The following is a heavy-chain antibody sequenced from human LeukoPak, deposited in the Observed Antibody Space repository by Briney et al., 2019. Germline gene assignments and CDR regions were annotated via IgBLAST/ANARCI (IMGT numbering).Heavy chain of an antibody. CDR2: MNPKTGNT. CDR1: GYTFTNFD. CDR3: VRIYYSNAFDI. V-gene: IGHV1-8*01. D-gene: IGHD4-11*01. Sequence: GASVKVSCKASGYTFTNFDINWVRQATGQALEWMGWMNPKTGNTGSAQKFQGRVTIIGNTSISTAYMELSSLRSEDTAVYYCVRIYYSNAFDIWGQWTMVTVSS. J-gene: IGHJ3*02.